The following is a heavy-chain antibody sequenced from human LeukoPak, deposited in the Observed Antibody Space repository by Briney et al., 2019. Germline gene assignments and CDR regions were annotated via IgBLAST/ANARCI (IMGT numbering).Heavy chain of an antibody. CDR2: IYHSGST. CDR1: GGSISSGGYS. V-gene: IGHV4-30-2*01. CDR3: ARGPRTGYTIFGVVITSGDNWFDP. J-gene: IGHJ5*02. D-gene: IGHD3-3*01. Sequence: PSETLSLTCAVSGGSISSGGYSWSWIRQPPGKGLEWIGYIYHSGSTNYNPSLKSRVTISVDTSKNQSSLKLSSVTAADTAVYYCARGPRTGYTIFGVVITSGDNWFDPWGQGTLVTVSS.